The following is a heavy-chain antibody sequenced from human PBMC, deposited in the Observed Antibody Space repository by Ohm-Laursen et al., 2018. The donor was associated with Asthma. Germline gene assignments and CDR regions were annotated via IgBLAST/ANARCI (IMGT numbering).Heavy chain of an antibody. D-gene: IGHD1-26*01. V-gene: IGHV3-21*01. Sequence: SLRLSCAASGYTFSRYSIHWVRQVPGKGLEWVASISTASTFIYYADSVRGRFTTSRDNAKNSVYPQMNNLRAEDTALYYCARIGPEWELPGREYSLHHWGQGTQVTVSS. CDR2: ISTASTFI. CDR3: ARIGPEWELPGREYSLHH. CDR1: GYTFSRYS. J-gene: IGHJ1*01.